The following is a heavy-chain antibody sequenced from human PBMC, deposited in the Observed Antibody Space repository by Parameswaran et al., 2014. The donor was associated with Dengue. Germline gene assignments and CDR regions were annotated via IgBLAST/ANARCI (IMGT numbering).Heavy chain of an antibody. J-gene: IGHJ6*02. Sequence: GESLKISCAASGFTFSSYAMSWVRQAPGKGLEWVSAISGSGGSTYYADSVKGRFTISRDNSKNTLYLQMNSLRAEDTAVYYCAKDKIYGGKPRTTWTFSNYGMDVWGQGTTVTVSS. V-gene: IGHV3-23*01. CDR3: AKDKIYGGKPRTTWTFSNYGMDV. CDR1: GFTFSSYA. D-gene: IGHD4-23*01. CDR2: ISGSGGST.